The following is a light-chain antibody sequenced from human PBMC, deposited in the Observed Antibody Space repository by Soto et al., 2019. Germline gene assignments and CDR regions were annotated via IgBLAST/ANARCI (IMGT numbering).Light chain of an antibody. V-gene: IGLV6-57*04. Sequence: NFMLTQPHSVSESPGKTVTISCTRSSGSIASNYVQWFQQRPGSAPTTVIYEDNQRPSGVPDRFSASKSGNTASLTVSGLQAEDEADYYCSSFVAGNNYWVFGGGTKVTVL. CDR2: EDN. J-gene: IGLJ3*02. CDR1: SGSIASNY. CDR3: SSFVAGNNYWV.